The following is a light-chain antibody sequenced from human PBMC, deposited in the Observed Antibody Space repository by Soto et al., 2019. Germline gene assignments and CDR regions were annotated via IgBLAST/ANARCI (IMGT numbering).Light chain of an antibody. CDR1: QSVNNNY. J-gene: IGKJ3*01. CDR2: DIS. Sequence: EIVLMQSPGTLSLSPGEGATLSCRASQSVNNNYLAWYQQRPGQAPTVLIFDISRRATGVPDRFSGSGSGTDFTLRISRVEPDDFAVYYCQQYGSSQFTFGPGTKVNIK. CDR3: QQYGSSQFT. V-gene: IGKV3-20*01.